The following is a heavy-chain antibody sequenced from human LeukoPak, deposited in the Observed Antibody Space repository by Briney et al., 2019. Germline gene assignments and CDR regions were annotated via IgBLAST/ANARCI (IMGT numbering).Heavy chain of an antibody. V-gene: IGHV3-23*01. CDR1: GFTFSSYA. J-gene: IGHJ6*03. CDR2: VSGSGGST. CDR3: AKEGSLELRHYYYMDV. Sequence: GGSLRLSCAASGFTFSSYAMSWVRQAPGKGLEWVSAVSGSGGSTYYADSVKGRFTISRDNSKNTLYLQMNSLRAEDTAVYYCAKEGSLELRHYYYMDVWGKGTTVTVSS. D-gene: IGHD1-7*01.